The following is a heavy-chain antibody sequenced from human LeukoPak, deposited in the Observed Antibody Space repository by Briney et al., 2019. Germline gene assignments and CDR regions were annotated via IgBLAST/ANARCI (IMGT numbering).Heavy chain of an antibody. J-gene: IGHJ4*02. CDR1: GFTFSNFG. V-gene: IGHV3-33*06. D-gene: IGHD3-10*01. CDR3: AKAPKYYYGSGSYFDY. CDR2: IWSDGSDK. Sequence: GGSLRLSCAASGFTFSNFGMHWVRQAPGKGLEWVAVIWSDGSDKYYVDSVKGRFTISRDNSKNTLYLQMNSLRAEDTAVYYCAKAPKYYYGSGSYFDYWGQGTLVTVSS.